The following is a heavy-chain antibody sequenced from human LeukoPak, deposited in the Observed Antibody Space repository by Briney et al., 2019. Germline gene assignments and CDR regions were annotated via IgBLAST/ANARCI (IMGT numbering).Heavy chain of an antibody. J-gene: IGHJ4*02. CDR3: ARDQTHYYYGSGSYLGY. Sequence: PGGSLRLSCVASGFTFSDYYMSWIRQAPGKGLEWISYISGSGSRINYADPVKGRFTISRDNAKNSLFLQMNSLRVEDTAVYYCARDQTHYYYGSGSYLGYWGQGTLVTVSS. CDR2: ISGSGSRI. D-gene: IGHD3-10*01. V-gene: IGHV3-11*01. CDR1: GFTFSDYY.